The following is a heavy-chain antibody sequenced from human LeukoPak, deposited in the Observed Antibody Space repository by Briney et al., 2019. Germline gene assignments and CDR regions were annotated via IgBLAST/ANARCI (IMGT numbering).Heavy chain of an antibody. J-gene: IGHJ4*02. CDR2: IIPIFGTA. CDR1: GGTFSSYA. V-gene: IGHV1-69*01. Sequence: ASVKVSCKASGGTFSSYAISWVRQAPGQGLEWMGGIIPIFGTANYAQKFQGRVTTTADESTSTAYMELSSLRSEDTAVYYCARELPYSSGWYDYWGQGTLVTVSS. D-gene: IGHD6-19*01. CDR3: ARELPYSSGWYDY.